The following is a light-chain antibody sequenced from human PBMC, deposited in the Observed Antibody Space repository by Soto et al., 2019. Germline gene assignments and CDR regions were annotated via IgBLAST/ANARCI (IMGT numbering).Light chain of an antibody. Sequence: EVVLTQSPGTLSLSPGERATLSCRASQSVSNNYLAWYQQKPGQGPRLLIFGSSDRATGIPDRFSGSGSGTDFTLTISQLEPEDFAVDYCQRDGSSPPYTFGHGTKLEIK. CDR3: QRDGSSPPYT. CDR2: GSS. CDR1: QSVSNNY. J-gene: IGKJ2*01. V-gene: IGKV3-20*01.